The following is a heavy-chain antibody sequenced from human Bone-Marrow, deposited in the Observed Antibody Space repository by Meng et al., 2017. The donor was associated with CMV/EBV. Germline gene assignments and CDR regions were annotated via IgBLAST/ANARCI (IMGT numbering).Heavy chain of an antibody. V-gene: IGHV3-48*03. J-gene: IGHJ4*02. D-gene: IGHD1-1*01. CDR3: ARGATGTRFDY. CDR1: GFTFSSYE. CDR2: ISSSGSTI. Sequence: GGSLRLSCAASGFTFSSYEVNWVRQAPGKGLEWVSYISSSGSTIYYADSVKGRFTISRDNAKNSLYLQMNSLRAEDTAFYYCARGATGTRFDYWGQGTLVTVSS.